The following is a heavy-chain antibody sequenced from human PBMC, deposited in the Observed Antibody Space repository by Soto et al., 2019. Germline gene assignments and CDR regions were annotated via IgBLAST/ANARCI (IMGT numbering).Heavy chain of an antibody. D-gene: IGHD1-26*01. CDR2: GST. V-gene: IGHV4-59*01. J-gene: IGHJ5*02. CDR3: VRAGSPNQGFDP. Sequence: GSTNYNPSLKSRVTISLDTSKNQFSLKLRSVTAADTAVYYCVRAGSPNQGFDPWGQGTLVSVSS.